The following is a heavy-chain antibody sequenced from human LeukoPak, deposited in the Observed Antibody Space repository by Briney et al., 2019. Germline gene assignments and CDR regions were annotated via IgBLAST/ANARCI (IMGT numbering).Heavy chain of an antibody. CDR3: ARLSTATSDSDY. Sequence: GGSLRLSCAASGFTFSSSWMSWVRQAPGKGLEWVANIKQDGSETYYVDSVRGRFTISRDNAKNSLYLQMSGLRAEDTAVHYCARLSTATSDSDYWGQGTLLSVSS. V-gene: IGHV3-7*01. D-gene: IGHD4-11*01. CDR2: IKQDGSET. J-gene: IGHJ4*02. CDR1: GFTFSSSW.